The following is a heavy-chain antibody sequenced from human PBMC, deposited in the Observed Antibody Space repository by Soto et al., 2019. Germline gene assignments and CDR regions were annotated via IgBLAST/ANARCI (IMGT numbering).Heavy chain of an antibody. D-gene: IGHD5-12*01. CDR2: IYYSGST. J-gene: IGHJ3*02. Sequence: SATLSLTCTLPSFSISSYYWSWIRQPPGKGLEWIGYIYYSGSTNYNPSLKSRVTISVDTSKNQFSLKLSSVTAADTAVYYCARVWSRDGYNSAFDIWGQGTMVT. V-gene: IGHV4-59*07. CDR3: ARVWSRDGYNSAFDI. CDR1: SFSISSYY.